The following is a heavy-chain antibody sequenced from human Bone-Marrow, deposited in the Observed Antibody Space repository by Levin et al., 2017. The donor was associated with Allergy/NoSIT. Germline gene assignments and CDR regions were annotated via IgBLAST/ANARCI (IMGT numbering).Heavy chain of an antibody. CDR2: IYYSGST. V-gene: IGHV4-59*01. D-gene: IGHD3-22*01. CDR3: ARDIYYYDSSGYYYGAFDI. CDR1: GGSISSYY. Sequence: GSLRLSCTVSGGSISSYYWSWIRQPPGKGLEWIGYIYYSGSTNYNPSLKSRVTISVDTSKNQFSLKLSSVTAADTAVYYCARDIYYYDSSGYYYGAFDIWGQGTMVTVSS. J-gene: IGHJ3*02.